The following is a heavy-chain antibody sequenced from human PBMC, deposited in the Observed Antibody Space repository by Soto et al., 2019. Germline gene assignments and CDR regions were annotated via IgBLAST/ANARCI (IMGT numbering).Heavy chain of an antibody. CDR2: ITSSSTTI. J-gene: IGHJ4*02. D-gene: IGHD6-13*01. CDR3: ARDGPAYSSTWYPAEY. Sequence: SPRLSLSTSLFTFSIYYMKLGPPPSFEGLEWVSYITSSSTTIYYADSVKGRFTISRDNAKNSLYLQMNSLRAEDTAVYYCARDGPAYSSTWYPAEYWGPGTLVTVSS. V-gene: IGHV3-48*01. CDR1: LFTFSIYY.